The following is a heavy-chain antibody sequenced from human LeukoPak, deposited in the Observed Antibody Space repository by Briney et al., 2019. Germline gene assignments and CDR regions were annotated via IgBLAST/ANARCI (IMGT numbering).Heavy chain of an antibody. CDR3: AKDGAVAGFTPSDY. V-gene: IGHV3-23*01. CDR2: ISGSGGST. Sequence: GGSLRLSCAASGFTFSSYAMSWVRQAPGEGLEWVSAISGSGGSTYYADSVKGRFTISRDNSKNTLYLQMNSLRAEDTAVYYCAKDGAVAGFTPSDYWGQGTLVTVSS. CDR1: GFTFSSYA. J-gene: IGHJ4*02. D-gene: IGHD6-19*01.